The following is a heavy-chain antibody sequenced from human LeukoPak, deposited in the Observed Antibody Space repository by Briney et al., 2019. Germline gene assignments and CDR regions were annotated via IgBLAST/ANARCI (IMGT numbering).Heavy chain of an antibody. D-gene: IGHD2-21*01. V-gene: IGHV3-30*04. CDR1: GFTFSAFA. Sequence: PGGSLRLSCSASGFTFSAFAMHWVRQAPGKGLQWVTVISYDGRNKYYADSVKGRFTISRDNSKNTLYLQMNSLRTEDTAVYYCAKVLTYSGYYFGYWGQGTLVTVSS. CDR3: AKVLTYSGYYFGY. CDR2: ISYDGRNK. J-gene: IGHJ4*02.